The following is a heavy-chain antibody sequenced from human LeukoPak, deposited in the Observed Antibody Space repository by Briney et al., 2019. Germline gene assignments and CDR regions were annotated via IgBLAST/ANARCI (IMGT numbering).Heavy chain of an antibody. Sequence: SETQSLTCTVSGGSISSYYWSWIRQPPGKGLEWIGYIYYSGSTNYNPSLKSRVTISVDTSKNQFSLKLSSVTAADTAVYYCARGYDFWSGSGGYYYMDVWGKGTTVTVSS. V-gene: IGHV4-59*01. CDR3: ARGYDFWSGSGGYYYMDV. CDR1: GGSISSYY. J-gene: IGHJ6*03. D-gene: IGHD3-3*01. CDR2: IYYSGST.